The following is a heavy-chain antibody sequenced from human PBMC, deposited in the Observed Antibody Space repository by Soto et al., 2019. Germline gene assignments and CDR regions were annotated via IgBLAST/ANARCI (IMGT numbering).Heavy chain of an antibody. J-gene: IGHJ3*01. CDR2: ISNDGRDK. CDR3: AKDQGIAASHGID. Sequence: QVQLVESGGGVVQPGRSLRLSCAASGFTFHNYGMHWVRQAPGKGLEWVAAISNDGRDKYYGDSVKGRLTISRDNSKNTVYLQMNSLRADDTAVYYCAKDQGIAASHGIDWGQGTMVTVSS. CDR1: GFTFHNYG. D-gene: IGHD6-13*01. V-gene: IGHV3-30*18.